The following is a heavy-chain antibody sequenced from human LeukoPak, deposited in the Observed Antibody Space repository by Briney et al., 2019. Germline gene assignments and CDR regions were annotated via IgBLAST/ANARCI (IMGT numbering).Heavy chain of an antibody. D-gene: IGHD3-3*01. J-gene: IGHJ5*02. CDR2: IYYSGST. Sequence: SETLSLTCTVSGGSISSSSYYWGWIRQPPGKGLEWIGSIYYSGSTYYNPSLKSRVTISVDTSKNQFSLKLSSVTAADTAVYYCARSRLRFLEWSFDPWGQGTLVTVS. CDR1: GGSISSSSYY. CDR3: ARSRLRFLEWSFDP. V-gene: IGHV4-39*01.